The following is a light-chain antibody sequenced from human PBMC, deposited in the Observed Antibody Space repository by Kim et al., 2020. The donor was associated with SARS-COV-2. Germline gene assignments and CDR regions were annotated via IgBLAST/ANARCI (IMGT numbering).Light chain of an antibody. CDR3: TSYAGSNDYV. CDR1: NSDLGDYSY. CDR2: EVS. V-gene: IGLV2-8*01. J-gene: IGLJ1*01. Sequence: GKSVTISCSGSNSDLGDYSYVSWYQQHPGKAPKLIIYEVSKRPSGVPDRFSGSKSGNTASLTVSGLQAEDEADYYCTSYAGSNDYVFGSGTKVTVL.